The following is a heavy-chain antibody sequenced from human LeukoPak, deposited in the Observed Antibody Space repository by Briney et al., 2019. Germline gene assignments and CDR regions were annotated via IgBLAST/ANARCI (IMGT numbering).Heavy chain of an antibody. CDR1: GGSISSSSYY. D-gene: IGHD3-3*01. V-gene: IGHV4-39*07. CDR2: ICYSGST. CDR3: ARVYYDFWSGLYYYYYYMDV. J-gene: IGHJ6*03. Sequence: SETLSLTCTVSGGSISSSSYYWGWIRQPPGKGLEWIGSICYSGSTYYNPSLKGRVTISVDTSKNQFSLKLSSVTAADTAVYYCARVYYDFWSGLYYYYYYMDVWGKGTTVTVSS.